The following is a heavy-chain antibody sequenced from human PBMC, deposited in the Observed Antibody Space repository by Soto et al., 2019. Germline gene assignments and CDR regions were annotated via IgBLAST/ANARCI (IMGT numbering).Heavy chain of an antibody. Sequence: QVQLEQSGPGLVKPSQTLSLTCAISGDSVSSDNTAWNWIRQSPSRGLEWLGRTYYRSKWFTDYALSVRSRITINPDTSKNQFSLQLNSLTPEDAAVYYCVRSMHTTRSSGLDYWGQGTLVTVSS. CDR1: GDSVSSDNTA. CDR2: TYYRSKWFT. D-gene: IGHD6-6*01. CDR3: VRSMHTTRSSGLDY. V-gene: IGHV6-1*01. J-gene: IGHJ4*02.